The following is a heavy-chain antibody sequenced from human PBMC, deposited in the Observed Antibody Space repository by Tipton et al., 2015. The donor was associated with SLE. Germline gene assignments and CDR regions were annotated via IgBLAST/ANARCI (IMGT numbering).Heavy chain of an antibody. CDR2: IYYSGTI. D-gene: IGHD3-10*01. Sequence: LSLTCIVSGGPTSSYYWGWIRQPPGKGLEWIASIYYSGTINYNPSLKSRVTMSVDTSKNQFSLRLSSVTAADTAVYYCARFDVLLWFRGFDYWGQGTLVTVSS. J-gene: IGHJ4*02. CDR1: GGPTSSYY. CDR3: ARFDVLLWFRGFDY. V-gene: IGHV4-59*12.